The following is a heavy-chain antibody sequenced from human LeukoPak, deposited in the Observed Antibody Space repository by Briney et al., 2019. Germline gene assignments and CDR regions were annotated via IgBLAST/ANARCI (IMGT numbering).Heavy chain of an antibody. V-gene: IGHV4-61*02. Sequence: PSETLSLTCTVSGGSISSGSYYWSWIRQPAGKGLEWIGRIYTSGSTNYNPSLKSRVTISVDTSKNQFSLKLSSVTAADTAVYYCARVQQLTYLDYWGQGTLVTVSS. CDR2: IYTSGST. D-gene: IGHD6-13*01. CDR1: GGSISSGSYY. CDR3: ARVQQLTYLDY. J-gene: IGHJ4*02.